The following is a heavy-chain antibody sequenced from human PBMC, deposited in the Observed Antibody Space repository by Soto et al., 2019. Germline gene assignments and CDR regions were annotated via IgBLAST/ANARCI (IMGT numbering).Heavy chain of an antibody. Sequence: QVQLVQSGAEVKKPGASVKVSCKASGYTFTSYAMHCVRQAPGQRLEWMGWINAGNGNTKYSQKFQGRVTITRDTSASTAYMELSSLRSEDTAVYYCARDNDSSGYYYSYWGQGTLVTVSS. V-gene: IGHV1-3*01. CDR2: INAGNGNT. CDR3: ARDNDSSGYYYSY. J-gene: IGHJ4*02. D-gene: IGHD3-22*01. CDR1: GYTFTSYA.